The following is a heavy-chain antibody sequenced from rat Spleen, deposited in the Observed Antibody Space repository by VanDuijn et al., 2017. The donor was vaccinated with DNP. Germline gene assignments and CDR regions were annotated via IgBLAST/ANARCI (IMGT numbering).Heavy chain of an antibody. CDR3: ARRLYYSGEERAMDA. CDR1: GFTFSDYN. D-gene: IGHD1-1*01. CDR2: ILYDGSNT. V-gene: IGHV5-7*01. J-gene: IGHJ4*01. Sequence: EVQLVESGGGLVQPGRSLKLSCAASGFTFSDYNMAWVRQAPKKGLEWVATILYDGSNTYSGDSVKGRFTISRDNAKSTLYLQMDSLRSEDTATYYCARRLYYSGEERAMDAWGQGTSVTVSS.